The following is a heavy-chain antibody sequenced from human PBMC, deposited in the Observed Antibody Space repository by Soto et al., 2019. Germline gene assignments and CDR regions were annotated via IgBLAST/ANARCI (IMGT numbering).Heavy chain of an antibody. V-gene: IGHV1-69*01. D-gene: IGHD6-19*01. Sequence: QVQLVQSGAEVKKPGYSVKVSCKASGGTFSSYAISWVRQAPGQGLEWMGGIIPIVGTATYAQKFQGRVTITADESTSTAYMELSILRSEDTAVSYCSRDRSGEVGGTRADHWGQGTLVTVS. J-gene: IGHJ5*02. CDR1: GGTFSSYA. CDR2: IIPIVGTA. CDR3: SRDRSGEVGGTRADH.